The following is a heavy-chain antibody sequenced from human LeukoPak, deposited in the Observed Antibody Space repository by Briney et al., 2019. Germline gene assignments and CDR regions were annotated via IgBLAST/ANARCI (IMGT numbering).Heavy chain of an antibody. CDR1: GYKFDNNW. CDR3: ARRGGSYQTFFDY. Sequence: GESLKISCKGSGYKFDNNWIGWVRQMPGKGLEWMGIIYPGDSDTRYSPSFQGRVTISADKSISTAYLQWSSLKASDTAVYYCARRGGSYQTFFDYWGQGTLVTVSS. D-gene: IGHD1-26*01. CDR2: IYPGDSDT. J-gene: IGHJ4*02. V-gene: IGHV5-51*01.